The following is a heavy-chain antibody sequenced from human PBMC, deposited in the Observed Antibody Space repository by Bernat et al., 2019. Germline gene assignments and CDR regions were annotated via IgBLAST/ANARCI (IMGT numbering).Heavy chain of an antibody. Sequence: QVQLVESGGGLVKPGGSLRLSCAASGFTFSDYYMSWIRQAPGKGLEWVSYISSSSSYTNYADSVKGRFTISRDNAKNSMYLQTNSLRAEDTAVYYCAGGTAAGSPPPFDYWDQGTLVTVSP. CDR1: GFTFSDYY. CDR3: AGGTAAGSPPPFDY. V-gene: IGHV3-11*06. J-gene: IGHJ4*02. D-gene: IGHD6-13*01. CDR2: ISSSSSYT.